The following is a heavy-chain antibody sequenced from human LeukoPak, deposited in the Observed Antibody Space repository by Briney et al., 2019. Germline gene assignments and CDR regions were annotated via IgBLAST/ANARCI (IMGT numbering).Heavy chain of an antibody. D-gene: IGHD6-13*01. CDR1: GFTFSSYG. V-gene: IGHV3-30*03. Sequence: PGGSLRLSCAASGFTFSSYGMHWVRQAPGKGLEWVAIISYDGRNKYYADSVKGRFTISRDNSKNTLYLQMNSLSAEDTAVYFCARGVWQQLVQPPTYSPDYWGQGTLVTVSS. J-gene: IGHJ4*02. CDR2: ISYDGRNK. CDR3: ARGVWQQLVQPPTYSPDY.